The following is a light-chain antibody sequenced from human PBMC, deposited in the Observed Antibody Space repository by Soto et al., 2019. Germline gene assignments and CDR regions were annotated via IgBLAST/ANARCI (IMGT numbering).Light chain of an antibody. V-gene: IGKV1-5*03. Sequence: DIQMTQSPSTLSSSVGDTVTISCRASQTIDNWLAWYQQKPGKAPQVLISKASNLESGVPSRFRGSGSGTEFTLTISNLHPDDFATYYCQQYHSYRTFGQGTNVEIK. CDR1: QTIDNW. CDR3: QQYHSYRT. CDR2: KAS. J-gene: IGKJ1*01.